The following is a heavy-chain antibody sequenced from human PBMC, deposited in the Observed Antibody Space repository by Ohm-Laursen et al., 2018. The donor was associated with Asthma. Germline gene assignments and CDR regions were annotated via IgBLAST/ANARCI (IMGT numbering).Heavy chain of an antibody. CDR2: ISYDGSNK. Sequence: SLRLSCAASGFTFSSYGMHWVRQAPGKGLEWVADISYDGSNKYYADSVNGRFTVSRDDSKNTLYLQMNSLRPDDTAVYYCARDVMEWYLPAFDFWGQGTLVTVSS. D-gene: IGHD3-3*01. J-gene: IGHJ4*02. V-gene: IGHV3-30*03. CDR1: GFTFSSYG. CDR3: ARDVMEWYLPAFDF.